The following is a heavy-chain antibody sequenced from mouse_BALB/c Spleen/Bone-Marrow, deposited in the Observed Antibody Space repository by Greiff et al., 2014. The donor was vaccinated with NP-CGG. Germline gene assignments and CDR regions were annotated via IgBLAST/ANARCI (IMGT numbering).Heavy chain of an antibody. V-gene: IGHV14-3*02. CDR2: IDPANGNT. CDR1: GFNIKHTY. J-gene: IGHJ3*01. CDR3: AAYYYGSSQFAY. D-gene: IGHD1-1*01. Sequence: VQLQQPGAELVKPGASVKLSCTASGFNIKHTYMHWVKQRPEQGLEWIGRIDPANGNTKYDPKFQGKATITADTSSNTAYLQLSSLTSEDTAVYYCAAYYYGSSQFAYWGQGTLVTVSA.